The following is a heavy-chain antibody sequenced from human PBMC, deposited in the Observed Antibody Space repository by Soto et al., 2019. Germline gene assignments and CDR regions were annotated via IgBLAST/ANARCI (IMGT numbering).Heavy chain of an antibody. Sequence: SQTLSLTCVISGDSVSSNSAAWIWIRQSPSRGLEWLGRTYYRSKWYNDYAVSVKSRITINPDTSKNQFSLQLNSVTPEDTAVYYCARDTYYYDSSGYFPFDYWGQGTLVTVSS. D-gene: IGHD3-22*01. V-gene: IGHV6-1*01. CDR3: ARDTYYYDSSGYFPFDY. J-gene: IGHJ4*02. CDR2: TYYRSKWYN. CDR1: GDSVSSNSAA.